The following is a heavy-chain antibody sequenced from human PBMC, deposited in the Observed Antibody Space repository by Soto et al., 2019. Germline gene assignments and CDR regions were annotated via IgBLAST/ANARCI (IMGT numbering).Heavy chain of an antibody. J-gene: IGHJ5*02. CDR1: GFTFSSYA. Sequence: SLRLSCAASGFTFSSYAMSWVRQAPGKGLEWVSDISGSGGSTYYADSVKGRFTISRDNSKNTLYLQMNSLRAEDTAVYYCAKVTGGLWFGELLPTRPDNWFDPWGQGTLVTVSS. CDR2: ISGSGGST. CDR3: AKVTGGLWFGELLPTRPDNWFDP. D-gene: IGHD3-10*01. V-gene: IGHV3-23*01.